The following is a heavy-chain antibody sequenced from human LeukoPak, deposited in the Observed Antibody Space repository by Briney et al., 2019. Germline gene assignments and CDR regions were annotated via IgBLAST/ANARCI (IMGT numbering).Heavy chain of an antibody. D-gene: IGHD1-14*01. V-gene: IGHV3-21*01. CDR3: ARDKAGTTPYYYYCMDV. CDR2: ISSSSSYI. Sequence: GGSLRLSCAASGFTFSSYSMNGGRQAPGKGLEWVSFISSSSSYIYYADSVKGRFTISRDNAKNSLYLQMNSLRAEDTAVYYCARDKAGTTPYYYYCMDVWGKGTTVTVSS. CDR1: GFTFSSYS. J-gene: IGHJ6*03.